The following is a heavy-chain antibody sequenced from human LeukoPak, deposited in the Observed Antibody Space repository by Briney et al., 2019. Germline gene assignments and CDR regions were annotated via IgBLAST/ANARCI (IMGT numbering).Heavy chain of an antibody. CDR3: ARGLAFSGSYYEDWFDP. CDR2: IYYSGST. V-gene: IGHV4-31*03. Sequence: SETLSLACTVSGGSISSGGYYWSWIRQHPGKGLEWIGYIYYSGSTYYNPSLKSRVTISVDTSKNQFSLKLSSVTAADTAVYYCARGLAFSGSYYEDWFDPWGQGTLVTVSS. CDR1: GGSISSGGYY. D-gene: IGHD1-26*01. J-gene: IGHJ5*02.